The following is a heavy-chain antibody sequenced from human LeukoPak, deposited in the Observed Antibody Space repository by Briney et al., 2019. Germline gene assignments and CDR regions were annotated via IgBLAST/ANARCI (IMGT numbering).Heavy chain of an antibody. CDR3: AKDKGSSRRNANFHH. V-gene: IGHV3-23*01. J-gene: IGHJ1*01. D-gene: IGHD6-13*01. Sequence: GGSLTLSCAASGLTFSNSVVSWVRQAPGKGLEWVSSFSGSDENTHHADSVKGRFTISRDNSKNTLYLQMNSLRAEDTALYYCAKDKGSSRRNANFHHWGRGTRVIVSS. CDR2: FSGSDENT. CDR1: GLTFSNSV.